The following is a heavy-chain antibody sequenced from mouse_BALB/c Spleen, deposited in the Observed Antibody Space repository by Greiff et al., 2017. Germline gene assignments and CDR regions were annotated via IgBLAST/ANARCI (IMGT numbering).Heavy chain of an antibody. Sequence: QVQLQQSGAELVRPGVSVKISCKGSGYTFTDYAMHWVKQSHAKSLEWIGVISTYYGDASYNQKFKGKATMTVDKSSSTAYMELSSLTSEDSAVYYCARRSSGEYYYAMDYWGQGTSVTVSS. CDR3: ARRSSGEYYYAMDY. CDR1: GYTFTDYA. CDR2: ISTYYGDA. V-gene: IGHV1S137*01. D-gene: IGHD1-1*01. J-gene: IGHJ4*01.